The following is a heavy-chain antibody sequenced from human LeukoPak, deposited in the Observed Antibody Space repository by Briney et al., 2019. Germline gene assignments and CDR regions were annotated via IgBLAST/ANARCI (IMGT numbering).Heavy chain of an antibody. CDR1: GGSISSYY. CDR3: AAFPPYSRPDGY. V-gene: IGHV4-59*01. CDR2: IYYSGST. Sequence: SETLSLTCTVSGGSISSYYWSWIRQPPGKGLEWIGYIYYSGSTNYNPSLKSRVTISVDTSKNQFSLKLSSVTAADTAVYYCAAFPPYSRPDGYWGQGTLVTVSS. D-gene: IGHD6-13*01. J-gene: IGHJ4*02.